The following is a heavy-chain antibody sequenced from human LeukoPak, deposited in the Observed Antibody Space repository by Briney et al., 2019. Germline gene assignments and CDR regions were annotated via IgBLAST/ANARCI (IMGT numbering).Heavy chain of an antibody. J-gene: IGHJ6*02. Sequence: GGSLRLSCAASGFIFSKYAMEWVRQAPGKGLEWVSSIDGPSDSIYYADSVKGRFTISRDDAKKSVYLQMNSLRAEDTAVYYCARDLGSKYYDFWSGYYIYYYGMDVWGQGTTVTVSS. CDR3: ARDLGSKYYDFWSGYYIYYYGMDV. D-gene: IGHD3-3*01. V-gene: IGHV3-21*01. CDR1: GFIFSKYA. CDR2: IDGPSDSI.